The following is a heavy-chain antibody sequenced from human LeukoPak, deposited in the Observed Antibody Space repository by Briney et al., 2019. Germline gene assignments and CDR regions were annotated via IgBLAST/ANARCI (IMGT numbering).Heavy chain of an antibody. D-gene: IGHD3-10*02. J-gene: IGHJ6*04. CDR1: GFTFSTYA. V-gene: IGHV3-23*01. Sequence: PGGSLRLSCAASGFTFSTYAMSWVRQAPGKGLEWVSDINGSGGSTHYADSVKGRFTISRDNAKNSLYLQMNSLRAEDTAVYYCAELGITMIGGVWGKGTTVTISS. CDR3: AELGITMIGGV. CDR2: INGSGGST.